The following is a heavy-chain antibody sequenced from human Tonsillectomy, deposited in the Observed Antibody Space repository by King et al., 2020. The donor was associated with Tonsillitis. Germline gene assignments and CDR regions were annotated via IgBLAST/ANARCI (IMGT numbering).Heavy chain of an antibody. CDR2: LYGDGGGT. J-gene: IGHJ4*02. CDR3: AKFRGGDLSKYSFDY. Sequence: QLVQSGGGLVQPGGSLRLSCAASGFTFSSYAMSWVRQAPGKGLEWVSALYGDGGGTYYADSVKGRFTISRDNSKSTLYLQMNSLRAEDTALYYCAKFRGGDLSKYSFDYWGQGALVTVSS. D-gene: IGHD2-21*02. V-gene: IGHV3-23*04. CDR1: GFTFSSYA.